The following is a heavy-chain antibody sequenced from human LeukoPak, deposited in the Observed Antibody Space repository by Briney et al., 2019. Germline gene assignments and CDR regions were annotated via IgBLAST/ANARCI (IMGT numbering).Heavy chain of an antibody. CDR2: IIPILGIA. CDR3: ARDGARDFRSGPGDY. V-gene: IGHV1-69*04. Sequence: ASVKVSCKASGGTFSSYTISWVRQAPGQGLEWMGRIIPILGIANYAQKFQGRVTITADKSTSTAYMELSSLRSEDTAVYYCARDGARDFRSGPGDYWGQGTLVTVSS. D-gene: IGHD3-3*01. J-gene: IGHJ4*02. CDR1: GGTFSSYT.